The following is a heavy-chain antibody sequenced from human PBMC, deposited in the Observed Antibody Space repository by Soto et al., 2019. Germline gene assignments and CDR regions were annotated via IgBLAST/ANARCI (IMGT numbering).Heavy chain of an antibody. V-gene: IGHV4-4*02. D-gene: IGHD2-2*01. CDR3: ARLVPAAMGGFYYYYYGMAV. Sequence: SETLSLTCAVSGGSISSSNWWSWVRQPPGKGLEWIGEIYHSGSTNYNPSLKSRVTISVDKSKNQFSLKLSSVTAADTAVYYCARLVPAAMGGFYYYYYGMAVWGQGTTVTVSS. CDR2: IYHSGST. CDR1: GGSISSSNW. J-gene: IGHJ6*02.